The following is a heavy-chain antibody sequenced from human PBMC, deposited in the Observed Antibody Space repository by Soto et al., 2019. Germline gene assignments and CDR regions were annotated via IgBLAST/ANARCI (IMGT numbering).Heavy chain of an antibody. CDR3: ARGRYDFWSGYHTQYYFDY. CDR1: GGTFSSYA. D-gene: IGHD3-3*01. CDR2: IIPIFGTA. J-gene: IGHJ4*02. Sequence: SVKVSCKASGGTFSSYAISWVRQAPGQGLEWMGGIIPIFGTANYAQKFQGRVTITADESTSTAYMELSSLRSEDTAVYYCARGRYDFWSGYHTQYYFDYWGQGTMVTVYS. V-gene: IGHV1-69*13.